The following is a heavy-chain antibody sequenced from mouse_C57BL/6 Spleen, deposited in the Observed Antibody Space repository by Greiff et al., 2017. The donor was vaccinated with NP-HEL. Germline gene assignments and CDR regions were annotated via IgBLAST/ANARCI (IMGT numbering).Heavy chain of an antibody. CDR1: GYTFTSYG. J-gene: IGHJ3*01. CDR2: IYPRSGNT. Sequence: VQLQQSGAELARPGASVKLSCKASGYTFTSYGISWVKQRTGQGLEWIGEIYPRSGNTYYNEKFKGKATLTADKSSSTAYMELRSLTSEDSAVYFCASKAFAYWGQGTLVTVSA. CDR3: ASKAFAY. V-gene: IGHV1-81*01.